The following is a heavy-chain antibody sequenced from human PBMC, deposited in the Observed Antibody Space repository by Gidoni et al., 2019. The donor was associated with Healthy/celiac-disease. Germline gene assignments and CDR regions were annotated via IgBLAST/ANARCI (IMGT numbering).Heavy chain of an antibody. V-gene: IGHV3-30*18. CDR1: GFTFSSYG. CDR2: ISYDGSNK. Sequence: QVQLVESAGGVVQPGRSLTLSCAASGFTFSSYGMHWVRQAPGKGLEWVAVISYDGSNKYYADSVKGRFTISRDNSKNTLYLQMNSLRAEDTAVYYCAKVDDGYSSSLGFDYWGQGTLVTVSS. J-gene: IGHJ4*02. CDR3: AKVDDGYSSSLGFDY. D-gene: IGHD6-13*01.